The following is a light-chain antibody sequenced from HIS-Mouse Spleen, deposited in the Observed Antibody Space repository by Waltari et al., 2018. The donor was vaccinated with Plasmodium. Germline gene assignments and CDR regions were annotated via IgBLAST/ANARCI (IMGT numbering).Light chain of an antibody. Sequence: EIVLTQSPRTLSLSPGEGATLACRASQSVSSSYLAWYQQKPGQAPRLLIYGASSRATGIPDRFSGSGSGTDFTLTISRLEPEDFAVYYCQQYGSSSWTFGQGTKVEIK. CDR2: GAS. CDR3: QQYGSSSWT. CDR1: QSVSSSY. J-gene: IGKJ1*01. V-gene: IGKV3-20*01.